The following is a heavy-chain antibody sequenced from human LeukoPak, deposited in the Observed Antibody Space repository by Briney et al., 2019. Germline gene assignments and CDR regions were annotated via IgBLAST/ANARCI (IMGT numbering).Heavy chain of an antibody. J-gene: IGHJ4*02. CDR2: ISGSGGST. V-gene: IGHV3-23*01. CDR1: GFTFSSYG. CDR3: AKDGKTRNWNYFQAKPVY. Sequence: HPGGSLRLSCAASGFTFSSYGMSWVRQAPGKGLEGVSAISGSGGSTYYADSVKGRFTISRDNSKNTLYLQMNSLRAEDTAVYYCAKDGKTRNWNYFQAKPVYWGQGTLVTVSS. D-gene: IGHD1-7*01.